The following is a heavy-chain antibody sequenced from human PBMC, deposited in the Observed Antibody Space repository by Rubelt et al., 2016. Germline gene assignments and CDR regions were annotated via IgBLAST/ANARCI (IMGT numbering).Heavy chain of an antibody. V-gene: IGHV5-10-1*01. CDR1: GYSFSNHW. CDR2: VDPRASYA. CDR3: ARLRADRPSDKAGDYIDS. Sequence: EVQLVQSGAEVKKPGDSLRISCKGSGYSFSNHWITWVRQTPGIGLEWMGRVDPRASYAHYGPSFQGHVTISTDKSIDTAYWQWSSRKASDTAIYFCARLRADRPSDKAGDYIDSWGQGALVTVAS. J-gene: IGHJ4*02. D-gene: IGHD3-10*01.